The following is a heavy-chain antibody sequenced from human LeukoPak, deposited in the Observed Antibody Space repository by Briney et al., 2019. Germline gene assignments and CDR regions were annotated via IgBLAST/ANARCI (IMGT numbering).Heavy chain of an antibody. J-gene: IGHJ2*01. CDR2: INTDGSST. Sequence: GGSLRLSCAASGFTFSSYWMHWVRQAPGKGLVWVSRINTDGSSTNYADSVKGRFTISRDNSKNTLYLQMNSLRAEDTAVYYCAKEGIEGATPGELHWYFDLWGRGTLVTVSS. D-gene: IGHD1-26*01. V-gene: IGHV3-74*01. CDR1: GFTFSSYW. CDR3: AKEGIEGATPGELHWYFDL.